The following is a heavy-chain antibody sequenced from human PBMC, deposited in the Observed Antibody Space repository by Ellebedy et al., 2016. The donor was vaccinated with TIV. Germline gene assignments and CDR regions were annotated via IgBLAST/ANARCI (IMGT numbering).Heavy chain of an antibody. D-gene: IGHD2-2*01. CDR3: ARSGLPAAADVWFDP. Sequence: SETLSLTCPVSGGSISSYYWSWNRQPPGKGLELTGYISYSGSTNYNPSLKSRVTISVDTSKTQFSLKLSSVTAADTAVYYCARSGLPAAADVWFDPWGQGNLVTVSS. V-gene: IGHV4-59*01. CDR2: ISYSGST. CDR1: GGSISSYY. J-gene: IGHJ5*02.